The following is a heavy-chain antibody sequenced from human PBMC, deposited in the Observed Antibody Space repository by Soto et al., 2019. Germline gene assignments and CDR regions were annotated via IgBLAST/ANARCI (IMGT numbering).Heavy chain of an antibody. CDR1: GGSISSSSYY. J-gene: IGHJ5*02. V-gene: IGHV4-39*01. Sequence: QLQLQESGPGLVKPSETLSLTCTVSGGSISSSSYYWGWIRQPPGNGLEWIGSIYYTGSTYYNPSRKSQVTISVDTSKNQLSLKLSSVTAADTAVYYCARLGADYDFWSGRLRWFDPWGQGTLVTVSS. CDR2: IYYTGST. D-gene: IGHD3-3*01. CDR3: ARLGADYDFWSGRLRWFDP.